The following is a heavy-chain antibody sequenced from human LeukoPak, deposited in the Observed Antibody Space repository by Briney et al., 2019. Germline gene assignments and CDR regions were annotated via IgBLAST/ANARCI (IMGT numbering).Heavy chain of an antibody. Sequence: GGSLRLSCAASGFTFSSYGMHWVRQAPGKGLAWVAFIRYDGSNKYYADSVKGRFTISRDNSKNTLYLQMNSLRAEDTAVYYCAKDLWVVPAADFDYWGQGTLVTVSS. CDR1: GFTFSSYG. J-gene: IGHJ4*02. CDR2: IRYDGSNK. D-gene: IGHD2-2*01. V-gene: IGHV3-30*02. CDR3: AKDLWVVPAADFDY.